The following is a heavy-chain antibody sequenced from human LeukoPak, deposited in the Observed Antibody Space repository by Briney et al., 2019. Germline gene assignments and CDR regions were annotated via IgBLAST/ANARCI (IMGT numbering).Heavy chain of an antibody. D-gene: IGHD6-13*01. CDR2: INPSGGST. CDR1: GYTFTSYY. CDR3: ARDWVAAAGSYYYYYGMDV. J-gene: IGHJ6*02. V-gene: IGHV1-46*01. Sequence: ASVKVSCKASGYTFTSYYMHWVRQAPGQGLEWMGIINPSGGSTSYAQKFQGRVTMTRDTSTSTVYMELSSLRSEDTAVYYCARDWVAAAGSYYYYYGMDVWGQGTTVTVSS.